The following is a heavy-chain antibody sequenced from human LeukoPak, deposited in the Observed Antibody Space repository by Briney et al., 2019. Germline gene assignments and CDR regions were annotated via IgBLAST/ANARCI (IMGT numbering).Heavy chain of an antibody. CDR3: ARGRYMDV. V-gene: IGHV1-8*02. CDR1: GYIFIDNE. CDR2: MNPKSGDT. Sequence: ASVKISCKTSGYIFIDNEISWVRQAPGQGLEWMGWMNPKSGDTGYEQKFQGRITITRDSSISTVYMELSSLRSEDTALYYCARGRYMDVWGKGTTVTVSS. J-gene: IGHJ6*03.